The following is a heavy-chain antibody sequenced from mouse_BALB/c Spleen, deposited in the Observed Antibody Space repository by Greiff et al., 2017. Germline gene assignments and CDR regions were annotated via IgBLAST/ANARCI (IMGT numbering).Heavy chain of an antibody. V-gene: IGHV1-20*02. CDR1: GYSFTGYF. Sequence: VHVKQSGPELVKPGASVKISCKASGYSFTGYFMNWVMQSHGKSLEWIGRINPYNGDTFYNQKFKGKATLTVDKSSSTAHMELRSLASEDSAVYYCARGDYGSSLWGQGTTLTVSS. J-gene: IGHJ2*01. D-gene: IGHD1-1*01. CDR3: ARGDYGSSL. CDR2: INPYNGDT.